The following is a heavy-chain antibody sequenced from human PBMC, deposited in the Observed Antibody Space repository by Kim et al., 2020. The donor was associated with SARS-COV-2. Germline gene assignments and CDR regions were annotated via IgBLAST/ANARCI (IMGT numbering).Heavy chain of an antibody. CDR3: ARKPLYCSGGSCYSLGSDY. V-gene: IGHV1-8*01. D-gene: IGHD2-15*01. Sequence: ASVKVSCKASGYTFTSYDINWVRQATGQGLEWMGWMNPNSGNTGYAQKFQGRVTMTRKTSISTAYMELSSLRSEDTAVYYCARKPLYCSGGSCYSLGSDYWGQGTLVTVSS. CDR2: MNPNSGNT. CDR1: GYTFTSYD. J-gene: IGHJ4*02.